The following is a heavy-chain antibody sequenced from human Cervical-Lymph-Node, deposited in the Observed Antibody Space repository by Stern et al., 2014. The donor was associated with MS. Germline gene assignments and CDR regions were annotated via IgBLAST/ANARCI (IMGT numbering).Heavy chain of an antibody. Sequence: QVQLLQPGAEVKKPGSSVKVSCKASGGTFSSYAISWVRQAPGQGLEWMGRIIPILGIANYAQKFQGRVTITADKSTSTAYMELSSLRSEDTAVYYCASLHYYDSSGYPKRQHYYFDYWGQGTLVTVSS. CDR2: IIPILGIA. CDR1: GGTFSSYA. J-gene: IGHJ4*02. V-gene: IGHV1-69*04. CDR3: ASLHYYDSSGYPKRQHYYFDY. D-gene: IGHD3-22*01.